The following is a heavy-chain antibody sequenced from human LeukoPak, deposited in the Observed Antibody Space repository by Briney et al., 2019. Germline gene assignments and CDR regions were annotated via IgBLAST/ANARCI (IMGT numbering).Heavy chain of an antibody. Sequence: GGSLRLSCATSGFTFGSYAMTWVRQAPGKGLEWVSGITGVDGNTYYADSVKGRFTISRDNSKNTLYLQMNSLRAEDTAVYYCAKDEGSDLFDYWGQGTLVTVSS. CDR2: ITGVDGNT. V-gene: IGHV3-23*01. CDR3: AKDEGSDLFDY. CDR1: GFTFGSYA. J-gene: IGHJ4*02.